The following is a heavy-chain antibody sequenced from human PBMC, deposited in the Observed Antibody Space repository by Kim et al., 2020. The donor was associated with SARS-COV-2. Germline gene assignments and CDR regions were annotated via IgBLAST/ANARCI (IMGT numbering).Heavy chain of an antibody. CDR3: ARGTYDFWSGYYSNFDY. D-gene: IGHD3-3*01. J-gene: IGHJ4*02. CDR2: INPNSGGT. V-gene: IGHV1-2*02. Sequence: ASVKVSCKASGYTFTGYYMHWVRQAPGQGLEWMGWINPNSGGTNYAQKFQGRVTMTRDTSISTAYMELSRLRSDDTAVYYCARGTYDFWSGYYSNFDYWGQGTLVTVSS. CDR1: GYTFTGYY.